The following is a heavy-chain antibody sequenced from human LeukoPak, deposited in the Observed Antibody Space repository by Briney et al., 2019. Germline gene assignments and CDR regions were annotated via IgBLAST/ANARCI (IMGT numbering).Heavy chain of an antibody. CDR1: GFTFSSYG. J-gene: IGHJ4*02. CDR2: ISYDGSNK. V-gene: IGHV3-30*18. Sequence: PGGSLRLSCAASGFTFSSYGMHWVRQAPGKGLEWVAVISYDGSNKYYADSVKGRFTISRDNSKNTLYLQMNSLRAEDTAVYYCAKVGLFPNYYFDYWGQGTLVTVSS. CDR3: AKVGLFPNYYFDY. D-gene: IGHD2-8*01.